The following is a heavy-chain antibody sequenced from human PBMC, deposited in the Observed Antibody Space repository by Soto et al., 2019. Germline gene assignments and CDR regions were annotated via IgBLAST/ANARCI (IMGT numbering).Heavy chain of an antibody. CDR1: GFTISSYE. Sequence: GGSLRLSCAASGFTISSYEMHWVRQATGKGLEWVSYISGSGSTIYYADSVKGRFTISRDNAKNSVYLQMNSLRAEDTAVYYCARDTTLRATVRTFDYWGQGTLVTVSS. CDR2: ISGSGSTI. V-gene: IGHV3-48*03. J-gene: IGHJ4*02. CDR3: ARDTTLRATVRTFDY. D-gene: IGHD4-4*01.